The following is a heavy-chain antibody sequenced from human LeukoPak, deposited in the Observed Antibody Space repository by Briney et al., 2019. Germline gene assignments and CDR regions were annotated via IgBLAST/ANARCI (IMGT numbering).Heavy chain of an antibody. CDR1: GFTVSSNY. J-gene: IGHJ4*02. V-gene: IGHV3-53*01. D-gene: IGHD1-26*01. Sequence: PGGSLRLSCAASGFTVSSNYMSWVRQAPGKGLEWVSVIYSGGSTYYAGSVKGRFTISRDNSKNTLYLQMNSLRAEDTAVYYCARSGSYFAFDYWGQGTLVTVSS. CDR2: IYSGGST. CDR3: ARSGSYFAFDY.